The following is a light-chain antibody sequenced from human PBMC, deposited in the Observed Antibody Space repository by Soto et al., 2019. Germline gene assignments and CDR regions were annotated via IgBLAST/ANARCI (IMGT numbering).Light chain of an antibody. CDR3: QQYYIYAT. CDR1: QTISYY. Sequence: DIQMTQSPSTLSASVGDRVTITCRASQTISYYLTWYQQRPEKAPKLLIYRTSILQNGVPSRFSGSGSGTEFTLTISSLQPDDFATYYCQQYYIYATFGQGTRVEI. V-gene: IGKV1-5*03. J-gene: IGKJ1*01. CDR2: RTS.